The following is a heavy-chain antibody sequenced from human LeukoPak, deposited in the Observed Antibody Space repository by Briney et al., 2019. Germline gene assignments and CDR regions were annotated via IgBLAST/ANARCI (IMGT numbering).Heavy chain of an antibody. D-gene: IGHD3-22*01. Sequence: PGGSLRLSCAASGFTFSSYAMSWVRQAPGKGLEWVSAISGSGGSTYYADSVKGRFTISRDNSKNTLYLQMNSLRAEDTAVYYCAKDSAPGYYYDSSGNAFDIWGQGTMVTVSS. CDR1: GFTFSSYA. CDR2: ISGSGGST. V-gene: IGHV3-23*01. J-gene: IGHJ3*02. CDR3: AKDSAPGYYYDSSGNAFDI.